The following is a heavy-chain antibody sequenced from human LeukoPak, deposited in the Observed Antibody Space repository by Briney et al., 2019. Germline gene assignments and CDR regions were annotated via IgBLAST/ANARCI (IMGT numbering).Heavy chain of an antibody. D-gene: IGHD6-13*01. Sequence: PSETLSLTCTVSGGSISSSSYYWGWIRQPPGKGLEWIGSIHYSGTTYYNPSLKSRVTISVDTSKNQFSLKLSSVTAADTAAYYCARPGEGSGYSSSRIDYWGQGTLVTVSS. CDR1: GGSISSSSYY. CDR2: IHYSGTT. V-gene: IGHV4-39*01. CDR3: ARPGEGSGYSSSRIDY. J-gene: IGHJ4*02.